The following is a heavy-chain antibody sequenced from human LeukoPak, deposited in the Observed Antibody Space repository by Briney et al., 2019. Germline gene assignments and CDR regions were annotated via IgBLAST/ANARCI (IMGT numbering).Heavy chain of an antibody. D-gene: IGHD3-22*01. CDR3: ARADSSGYGFDP. V-gene: IGHV4-4*07. CDR1: GGSISSYS. J-gene: IGHJ5*02. CDR2: IYPRESP. Sequence: PSETLSPTCTVSGGSISSYSWSWMRQPAGKGLEWIGRIYPRESPNYNPSLRSRVTVSVDTSKNQFSLKLRSVTAADTAVYYCARADSSGYGFDPWGQGTLVTVSS.